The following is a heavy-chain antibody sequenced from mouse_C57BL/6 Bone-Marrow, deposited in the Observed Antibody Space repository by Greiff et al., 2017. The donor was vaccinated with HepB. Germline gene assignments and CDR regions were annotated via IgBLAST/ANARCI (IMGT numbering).Heavy chain of an antibody. CDR2: ISDGGSYT. V-gene: IGHV5-4*03. J-gene: IGHJ2*01. Sequence: EVMLVESGGGLVKPGGSLKLSCAASGFTFSSYAMSWVRQTPEKRLEWVATISDGGSYTYYPDNVKGRFTISRDNAKNNLYLQMSHLKSEDTAMYYCARGGAYYGSSYSYWGQGTTLTVSS. D-gene: IGHD1-1*01. CDR3: ARGGAYYGSSYSY. CDR1: GFTFSSYA.